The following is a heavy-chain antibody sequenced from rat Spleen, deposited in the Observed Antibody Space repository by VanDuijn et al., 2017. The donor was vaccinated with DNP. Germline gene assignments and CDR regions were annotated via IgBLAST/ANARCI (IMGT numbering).Heavy chain of an antibody. CDR1: GFTFSDYN. Sequence: EVQLVESGGGLVQPGRSLKLSCAASGFTFSDYNMAWVRXAPKKGLEWVATISYDGSSTYYRDSVKGRFTISRDNAKSTLYLQMDSLRSEDTATYYCARQDPLLLTLFANWGQGTLVTVSS. D-gene: IGHD1-1*01. CDR3: ARQDPLLLTLFAN. V-gene: IGHV5-7*01. J-gene: IGHJ3*01. CDR2: ISYDGSST.